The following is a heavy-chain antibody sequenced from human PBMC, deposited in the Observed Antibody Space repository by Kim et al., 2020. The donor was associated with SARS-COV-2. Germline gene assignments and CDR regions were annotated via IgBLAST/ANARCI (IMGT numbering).Heavy chain of an antibody. J-gene: IGHJ4*02. CDR1: GFTFSSYS. D-gene: IGHD2-21*02. Sequence: GGSLRLSCAASGFTFSSYSMNWVRQAPGKGLEWVSSISSSSSYIYYADSVKGRFTISRDNAKNSLYLQMNSLRAEDTAVYYCATLVVVTAFAWLGYADYWGQGTLVTVSS. V-gene: IGHV3-21*01. CDR3: ATLVVVTAFAWLGYADY. CDR2: ISSSSSYI.